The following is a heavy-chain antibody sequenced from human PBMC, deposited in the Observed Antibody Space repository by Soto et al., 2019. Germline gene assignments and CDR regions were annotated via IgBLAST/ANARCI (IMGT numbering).Heavy chain of an antibody. J-gene: IGHJ4*02. Sequence: EVQLVESGGGLVQPEGSLRLSCAASGFTFTDHYMDWVRQAPGKGLEWVGRIKNKANSYTTEHAAPVKGRFIISRDDSRSEVFLQVYRLKPDATAVDYCTRVRFGRSRSSDYWGQGVLVSASS. CDR2: IKNKANSYTT. CDR1: GFTFTDHY. CDR3: TRVRFGRSRSSDY. D-gene: IGHD3-16*01. V-gene: IGHV3-72*01.